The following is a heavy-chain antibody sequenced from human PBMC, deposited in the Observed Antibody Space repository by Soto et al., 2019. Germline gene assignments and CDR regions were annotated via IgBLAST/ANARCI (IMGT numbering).Heavy chain of an antibody. CDR2: ILKDGKSK. V-gene: IGHV3-30*04. CDR3: AKTGCNGGSCFSWFDP. J-gene: IGHJ5*02. Sequence: ESGGGVVQPGGSLRLSCAASGFILSDFAMHWVRQAPGRGLEWVAVILKDGKSKYYADSVRGRFTIPSDTSKDTIFLQLTSLRLDDSAVYYCAKTGCNGGSCFSWFDPWGQGTPVIVSS. D-gene: IGHD2-15*01. CDR1: GFILSDFA.